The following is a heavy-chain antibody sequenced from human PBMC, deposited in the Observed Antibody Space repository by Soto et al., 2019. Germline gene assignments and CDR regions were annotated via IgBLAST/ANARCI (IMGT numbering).Heavy chain of an antibody. D-gene: IGHD5-12*01. CDR2: ISWNSGSI. CDR1: GFTFDDYA. V-gene: IGHV3-9*01. Sequence: GGSLRLSCAASGFTFDDYAMHWVRQAPGKGLEWVSGISWNSGSIGYADSVKGRFTISRDNAKNSLYLQMNSLRAEDTALYYCAKGRSGYDPVFDYWGQGTLVTVSS. J-gene: IGHJ4*02. CDR3: AKGRSGYDPVFDY.